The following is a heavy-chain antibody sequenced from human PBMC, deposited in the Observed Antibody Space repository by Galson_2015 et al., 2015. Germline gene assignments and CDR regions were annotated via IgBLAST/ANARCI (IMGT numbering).Heavy chain of an antibody. CDR3: ARIYCSSTSCYTRDAFDI. V-gene: IGHV3-48*02. CDR2: ISSSSSTI. CDR1: GFTFSSYR. J-gene: IGHJ3*02. D-gene: IGHD2-2*02. Sequence: SLRLSCAASGFTFSSYRMNWVRQAPGKGLEWVSYISSSSSTIYYADSVKGRFTISRDNAKNSLYLQMNSLRDEDTAVYYCARIYCSSTSCYTRDAFDIWGQGTMVSVSS.